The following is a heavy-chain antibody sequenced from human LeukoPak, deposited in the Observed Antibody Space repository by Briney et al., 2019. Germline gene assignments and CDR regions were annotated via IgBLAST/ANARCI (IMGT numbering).Heavy chain of an antibody. D-gene: IGHD4-11*01. CDR3: VRVTTGSDYMDV. V-gene: IGHV3-21*01. CDR2: ISSSSSYI. Sequence: PGGSLRLSCAASGFSFNSYSMNWVRQAPGKGLEWVSFISSSSSYIYYADSVKGRFTISRDNAKNSLYLQMNSLRAEDTAIYYCVRVTTGSDYMDVWGNGTTVTVSS. J-gene: IGHJ6*03. CDR1: GFSFNSYS.